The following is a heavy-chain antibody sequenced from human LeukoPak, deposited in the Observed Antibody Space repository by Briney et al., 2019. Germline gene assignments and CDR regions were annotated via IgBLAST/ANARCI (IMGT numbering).Heavy chain of an antibody. CDR3: ARVRGLRGPYYFDY. Sequence: ASVKVSCKASGYTFTSYGISWVRQAPGQGLEWMGWISAHNGNTNYAQKLQGRVTMTTDTSTSTVYMDLSSLRSDDTAVYYCARVRGLRGPYYFDYWGQGTLVTVSS. CDR2: ISAHNGNT. CDR1: GYTFTSYG. D-gene: IGHD4-17*01. J-gene: IGHJ4*02. V-gene: IGHV1-18*01.